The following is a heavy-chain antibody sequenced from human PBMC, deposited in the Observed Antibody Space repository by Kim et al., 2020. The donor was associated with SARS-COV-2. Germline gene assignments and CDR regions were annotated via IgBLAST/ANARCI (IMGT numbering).Heavy chain of an antibody. CDR2: ISGSGDST. CDR1: GFTFSSYA. CDR3: ASGGGDRDY. Sequence: GGSLRLSCAASGFTFSSYAMSWVRQAPGKGLEWVSGISGSGDSTYYADSVKGRFTISRDNSKNTLYLQMNSLRAEDTAVYYCASGGGDRDYWGQGTLVTVSS. D-gene: IGHD2-21*02. J-gene: IGHJ4*02. V-gene: IGHV3-23*01.